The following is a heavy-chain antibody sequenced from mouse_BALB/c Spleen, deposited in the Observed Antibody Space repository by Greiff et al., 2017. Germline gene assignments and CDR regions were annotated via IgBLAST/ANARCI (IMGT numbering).Heavy chain of an antibody. CDR3: ARDGGDYDGDYFDY. V-gene: IGHV5-6-3*01. CDR1: GFTFSSYG. J-gene: IGHJ2*01. D-gene: IGHD2-4*01. CDR2: INSNGGST. Sequence: EVQVVESGGGLVQPGGSLKLSCAASGFTFSSYGMSWVRQTPDKRLELVATINSNGGSTYYPDSVKGRFTISRDNAKNTLYLQMSSLKSEDTAMYYCARDGGDYDGDYFDYWGQGTTLTVSS.